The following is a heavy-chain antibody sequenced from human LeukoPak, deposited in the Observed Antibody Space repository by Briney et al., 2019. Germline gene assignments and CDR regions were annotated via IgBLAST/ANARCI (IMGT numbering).Heavy chain of an antibody. V-gene: IGHV3-7*01. D-gene: IGHD1-1*01. CDR2: IKQDGSQK. CDR1: GFTFSSYW. J-gene: IGHJ4*02. Sequence: PGGSLRLSCRDSGFTFSSYWMSWLRQAPGKGLEWVANIKQDGSQKYYVDSVKGRFTISRDNAKNSLYLQMTSLRADDSAMYFCARGTEDFDYWGQGALVTVSS. CDR3: ARGTEDFDY.